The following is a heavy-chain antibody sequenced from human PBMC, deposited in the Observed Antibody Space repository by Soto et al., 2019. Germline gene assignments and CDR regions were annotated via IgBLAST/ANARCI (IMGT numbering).Heavy chain of an antibody. CDR3: AREADIVGVPAAYGMDL. D-gene: IGHD2-2*01. CDR1: GFTFSRYS. V-gene: IGHV3-21*01. Sequence: GGSLRLSCAASGFTFSRYSMNWVRQAPGKGLEWVASISSSSSYIYYADSVKGRFTISRDNAKNSLYLQKTSLRAEDTAVYYCAREADIVGVPAAYGMDLWGQGTTVTVSS. CDR2: ISSSSSYI. J-gene: IGHJ6*02.